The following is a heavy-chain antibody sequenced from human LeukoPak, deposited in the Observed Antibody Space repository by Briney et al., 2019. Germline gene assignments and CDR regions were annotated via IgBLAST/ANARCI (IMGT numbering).Heavy chain of an antibody. J-gene: IGHJ4*02. V-gene: IGHV3-30-3*01. CDR2: ISYDGSNK. CDR1: GFTFSSYA. D-gene: IGHD3-3*01. Sequence: GGSLRLSCAASGFTFSSYAMHWVRQAPGKGLEWVAVISYDGSNKYYADSVKGRFTISRDNSKNTLYLQMSSLRAEDTVVYYCARGSGRLDYWGQGTLVTVSS. CDR3: ARGSGRLDY.